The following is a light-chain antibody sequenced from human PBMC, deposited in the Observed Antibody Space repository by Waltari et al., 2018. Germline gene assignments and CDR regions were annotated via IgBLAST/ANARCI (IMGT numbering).Light chain of an antibody. Sequence: NFILTQSHSVSESPGKTVTISCTRSSGSIASNYVHWYQHRPGSAPITVIYEDVRRPPGVPDRFSGSVDSSSNSASLTISGLKTEDEADYYCQSYDNTNRWVIFGGGTKLTVL. CDR3: QSYDNTNRWVI. V-gene: IGLV6-57*03. J-gene: IGLJ2*01. CDR2: EDV. CDR1: SGSIASNY.